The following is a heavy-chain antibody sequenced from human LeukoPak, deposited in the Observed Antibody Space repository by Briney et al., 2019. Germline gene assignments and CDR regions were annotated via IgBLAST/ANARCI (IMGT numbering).Heavy chain of an antibody. J-gene: IGHJ3*02. CDR3: ARAIVGAFDI. V-gene: IGHV4-30-2*01. CDR1: GGSISSGGYS. Sequence: SQTLSLTCAVSGGSISSGGYSWSWIRQPPGKGLEWIGYIYHSGSTYYNPSLKSRVTISVDRSKNQFSLKLSPVTAADTAVYYCARAIVGAFDIWGQGTMVTVSS. CDR2: IYHSGST. D-gene: IGHD2/OR15-2a*01.